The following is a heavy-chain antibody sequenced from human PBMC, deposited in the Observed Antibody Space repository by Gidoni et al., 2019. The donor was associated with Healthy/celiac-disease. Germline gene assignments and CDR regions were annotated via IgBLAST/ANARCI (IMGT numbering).Heavy chain of an antibody. Sequence: QVQLVQSGAEVKKPGASVKVSCTASGYTFTSYYMHWVRQAPGQGLEWMGIINPSGGSTSYAQKFQGRVTMTRDTATSTVYMELSSLRSEDTAVYYCARESTTPGSYPPLYYGMDVWGQGTTVTVSS. CDR3: ARESTTPGSYPPLYYGMDV. J-gene: IGHJ6*02. CDR2: INPSGGST. CDR1: GYTFTSYY. D-gene: IGHD1-26*01. V-gene: IGHV1-46*03.